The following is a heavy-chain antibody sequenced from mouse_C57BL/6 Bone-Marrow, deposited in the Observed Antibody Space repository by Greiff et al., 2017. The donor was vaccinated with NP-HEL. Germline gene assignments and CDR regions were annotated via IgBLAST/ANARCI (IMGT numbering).Heavy chain of an antibody. V-gene: IGHV2-9*01. J-gene: IGHJ1*03. D-gene: IGHD1-1*01. CDR3: AKRPYGSTSYWYFDV. Sequence: VQLVESGPGLVAPSQRLSITCTVSGFSLTSYGVDWVRQPPGKGLEWLGVIWGGGSTNYNSALMSRLSISKDNSKSQVFLKMNSLQTDDTAMYYCAKRPYGSTSYWYFDVWGTGTTVTVSS. CDR2: IWGGGST. CDR1: GFSLTSYG.